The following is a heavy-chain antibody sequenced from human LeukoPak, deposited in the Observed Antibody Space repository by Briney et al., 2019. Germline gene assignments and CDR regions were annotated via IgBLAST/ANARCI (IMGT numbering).Heavy chain of an antibody. Sequence: SEPLSLTCAVSGGSLSPHYWSWIRRPLGKGLEWIGEINNRGTTNYIPSLRGRATISVDTSKNQFSLRLTSVTAADTAIYYCARVPLWWLTPFDFWGQGTLATVSS. CDR2: INNRGTT. CDR1: GGSLSPHY. D-gene: IGHD5-12*01. V-gene: IGHV4-34*01. J-gene: IGHJ4*02. CDR3: ARVPLWWLTPFDF.